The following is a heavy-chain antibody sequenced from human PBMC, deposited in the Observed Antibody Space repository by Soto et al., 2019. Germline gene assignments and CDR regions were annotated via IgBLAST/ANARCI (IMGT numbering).Heavy chain of an antibody. CDR3: ATSEGTYYYDSSGYYAY. CDR1: GGSISSGGYY. J-gene: IGHJ4*02. Sequence: SETLSLTCTVSGGSISSGGYYWSWIRQHPGKGLEWIGYIYYSGSTYYNPSLKSRVTISVDTSKNQFPLKLSSVTAADTAVYYCATSEGTYYYDSSGYYAYWGQGTLVTVSS. V-gene: IGHV4-31*03. CDR2: IYYSGST. D-gene: IGHD3-22*01.